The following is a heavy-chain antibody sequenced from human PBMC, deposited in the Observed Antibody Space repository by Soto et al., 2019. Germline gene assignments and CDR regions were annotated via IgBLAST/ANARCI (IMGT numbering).Heavy chain of an antibody. V-gene: IGHV4-39*01. CDR3: ARHGPTVTHEYQGLYYYYYMDV. D-gene: IGHD4-4*01. Sequence: SETLSLTCTVSGGSISSSSYYWGWIRQPPGKGLEWIGSIYYSGSTYYNPSLKSRVTISVDTSKNQFSLKLSSVTAADTAVYYCARHGPTVTHEYQGLYYYYYMDVWGKGTTVTVSS. CDR2: IYYSGST. J-gene: IGHJ6*03. CDR1: GGSISSSSYY.